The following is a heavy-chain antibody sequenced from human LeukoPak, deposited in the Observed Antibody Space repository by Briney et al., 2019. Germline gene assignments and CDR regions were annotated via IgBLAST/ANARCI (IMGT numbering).Heavy chain of an antibody. J-gene: IGHJ3*02. V-gene: IGHV3-30*02. Sequence: PGGSLRLSCAASGFTFSSYGMHWVRQAPGKGLEWVAVIRYDGSNKYYADSVKGRFTISRDNSKNTLYLQMNSLRAEDTAVYYCSKDRLGGSGRWDAFDIWGQGTMVTVSS. D-gene: IGHD3-10*01. CDR3: SKDRLGGSGRWDAFDI. CDR2: IRYDGSNK. CDR1: GFTFSSYG.